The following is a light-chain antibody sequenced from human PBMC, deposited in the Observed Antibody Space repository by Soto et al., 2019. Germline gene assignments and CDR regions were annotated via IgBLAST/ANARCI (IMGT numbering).Light chain of an antibody. CDR1: SSNIGAGYD. J-gene: IGLJ1*01. V-gene: IGLV1-40*01. Sequence: QSVLTQPPSVSGAPGQRGTISCTGSSSNIGAGYDVHWYQQLPGTAPKLLIYGHTNRPSGVPDRFSGSKSGTSASLAITGLQAEDEADYYCQSHDSSLSTYVFGTGTKVTVL. CDR2: GHT. CDR3: QSHDSSLSTYV.